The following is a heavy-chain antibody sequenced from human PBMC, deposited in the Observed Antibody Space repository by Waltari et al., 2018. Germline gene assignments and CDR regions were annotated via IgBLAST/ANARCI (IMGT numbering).Heavy chain of an antibody. V-gene: IGHV4-34*01. J-gene: IGHJ4*02. Sequence: QVQLQQWGAGLLKPSETLSLTCAVYGGSLSSYYCSWVRQTPGKGLELIWEIHPSGSTEYNPSPKGSGRISRRTAQNQFSLNPDSGAAGENAVYYCARGEDAYKGGNNWGQGTLVTVSS. CDR1: GGSLSSYY. CDR3: ARGEDAYKGGNN. D-gene: IGHD3-16*01. CDR2: IHPSGST.